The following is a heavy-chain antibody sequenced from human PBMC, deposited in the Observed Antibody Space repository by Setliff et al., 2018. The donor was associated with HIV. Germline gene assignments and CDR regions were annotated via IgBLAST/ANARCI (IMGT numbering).Heavy chain of an antibody. CDR1: GYTFTTYG. Sequence: GASVKVSCKASGYTFTTYGISWVRQAPGHGLEWMGWISPNFGHTKYAQRFLDRVTMTIDTATSRAYMELRSLTSDDTAVYYCARGRYNSRIDVWGQGTTVTVS. CDR3: ARGRYNSRIDV. J-gene: IGHJ6*02. D-gene: IGHD5-18*01. CDR2: ISPNFGHT. V-gene: IGHV1-18*01.